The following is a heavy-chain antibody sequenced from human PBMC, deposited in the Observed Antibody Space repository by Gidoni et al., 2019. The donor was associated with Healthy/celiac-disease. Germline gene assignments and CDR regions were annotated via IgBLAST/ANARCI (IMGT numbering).Heavy chain of an antibody. V-gene: IGHV3-11*05. CDR3: ARYHRIAVAGTAWYFDL. Sequence: QVQLVESGGGLVKPGGSLSLSCAASGFTLRYYYMSWIRQAPGKGLEWVSYISSSSSYTNYADSVKGRFTISRDNAKNSLYLQMNSLRAEDTAVYYCARYHRIAVAGTAWYFDLWGRGTLVTVSS. J-gene: IGHJ2*01. CDR1: GFTLRYYY. D-gene: IGHD6-19*01. CDR2: ISSSSSYT.